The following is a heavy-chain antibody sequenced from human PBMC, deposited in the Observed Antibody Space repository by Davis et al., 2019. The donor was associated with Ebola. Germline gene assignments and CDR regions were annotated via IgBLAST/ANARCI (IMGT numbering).Heavy chain of an antibody. Sequence: MPGGSLRLSCAVYGGSFTDYFWSWIRQPPGKGLEWIGSLDYSVNTYDNPSLKSRLTMSVDTSKNQFSLKLRSVTAADTAVYYCASMTIFGVAINWVDTWGQGTMVTVSS. D-gene: IGHD3-3*01. CDR2: LDYSVNT. CDR1: GGSFTDYF. CDR3: ASMTIFGVAINWVDT. V-gene: IGHV4-34*01. J-gene: IGHJ5*02.